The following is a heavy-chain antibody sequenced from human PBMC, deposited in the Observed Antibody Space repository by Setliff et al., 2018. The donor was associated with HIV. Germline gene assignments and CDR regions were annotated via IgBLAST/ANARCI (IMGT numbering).Heavy chain of an antibody. D-gene: IGHD6-13*01. CDR1: GYTFSDYY. CDR3: VRDPGYKSTWYGVFDI. Sequence: ASVKVSCKASGYTFSDYYMHWVRQAPGQGLEWMGWINPNSGGTNYAQKFQGRVNMTRDTSISTTYMELSRLRSDDTAVYYCVRDPGYKSTWYGVFDIWGQGTMVTVSS. V-gene: IGHV1-2*02. CDR2: INPNSGGT. J-gene: IGHJ3*02.